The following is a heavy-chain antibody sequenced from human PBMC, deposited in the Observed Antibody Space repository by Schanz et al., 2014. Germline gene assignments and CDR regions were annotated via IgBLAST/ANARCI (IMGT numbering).Heavy chain of an antibody. J-gene: IGHJ6*02. CDR1: GFTLSNSD. CDR2: IGYLGDT. Sequence: VQLVESGGGLVQPGGSLRLSCAASGFTLSNSDMHWVRQGTGKGLEWVSTIGYLGDTYYPDSVKGRFTISRDNAKNSLYLQRNSLRAEDTAVYYCAREEGWGIAAAGPKHYYYGMDVWGQGTTITVSS. V-gene: IGHV3-13*01. CDR3: AREEGWGIAAAGPKHYYYGMDV. D-gene: IGHD6-13*01.